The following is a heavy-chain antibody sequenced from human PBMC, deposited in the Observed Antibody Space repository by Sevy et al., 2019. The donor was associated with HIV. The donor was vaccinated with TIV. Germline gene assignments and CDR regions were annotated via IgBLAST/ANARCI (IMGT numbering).Heavy chain of an antibody. CDR3: ASLPNIYYDSSGSSGDDAFDI. J-gene: IGHJ3*02. D-gene: IGHD3-22*01. Sequence: GGSLRLSCAASSGFTFSSYWMSWVRQAPGKGLEWVANIKQDGSVKHHLDSVRGRFTISRDNAKNSLYLQMNSLRAEDTAVYYCASLPNIYYDSSGSSGDDAFDIWGQGTMVTVSS. V-gene: IGHV3-7*01. CDR1: SGFTFSSYW. CDR2: IKQDGSVK.